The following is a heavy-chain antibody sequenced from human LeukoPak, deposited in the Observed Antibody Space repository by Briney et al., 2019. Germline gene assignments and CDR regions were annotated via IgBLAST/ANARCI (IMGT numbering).Heavy chain of an antibody. CDR1: GFTFSSYA. D-gene: IGHD3-10*01. CDR2: ISYDGSNK. CDR3: ARDESLVRGAAFDY. Sequence: PGRSLRLSCAASGFTFSSYAMHWVRQAPGKGLEWVAVISYDGSNKYYADSVKGRFTISRDNSKNTLYLQMNSLRAEDTAVYYCARDESLVRGAAFDYWGQGTLVTVSS. V-gene: IGHV3-30-3*01. J-gene: IGHJ4*02.